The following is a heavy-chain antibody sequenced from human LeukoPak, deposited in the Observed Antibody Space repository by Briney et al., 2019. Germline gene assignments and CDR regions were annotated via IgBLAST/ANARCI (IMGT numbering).Heavy chain of an antibody. V-gene: IGHV4-39*01. J-gene: IGHJ4*02. CDR1: GSSISSGGYY. Sequence: SETLSLTCTVSGSSISSGGYYWGWIRQPPGKGLEWIGSIYYSGSTYYNPSLKSRVTISVDTSKNQFSLKLSSVTAADTAVYYCASPGGGPTDYWGQGTLVTVSS. CDR2: IYYSGST. D-gene: IGHD3-16*01. CDR3: ASPGGGPTDY.